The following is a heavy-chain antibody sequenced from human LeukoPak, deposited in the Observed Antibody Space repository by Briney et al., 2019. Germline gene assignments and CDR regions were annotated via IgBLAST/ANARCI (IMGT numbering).Heavy chain of an antibody. CDR3: ANGGSIFGVDDAFDI. V-gene: IGHV3-30*02. CDR1: GSTFSSYG. CDR2: IRYDGSNK. D-gene: IGHD3-3*01. J-gene: IGHJ3*02. Sequence: GGSLRLSCAASGSTFSSYGMHWVRQAPGKGLEWVAFIRYDGSNKYYADSVKGRFTISRDNSKNTLYLQMNSLRAEDTAVYYCANGGSIFGVDDAFDIWGQGTMVTVSS.